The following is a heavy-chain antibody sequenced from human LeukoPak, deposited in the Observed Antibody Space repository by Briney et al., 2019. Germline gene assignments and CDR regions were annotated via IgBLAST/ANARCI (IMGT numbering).Heavy chain of an antibody. CDR1: GVSISSYY. V-gene: IGHV4-4*07. D-gene: IGHD1-26*01. Sequence: PSGTLSLTCTVSGVSISSYYWSWIRQSPGKGLEWIARIYSSGSTNYNPSLKSRVTMSVDTSKNQFSLKLSSVTAADTAVYYCARNGGSGSYYDGSFDYWGQGTLVTVSS. CDR2: IYSSGST. CDR3: ARNGGSGSYYDGSFDY. J-gene: IGHJ4*02.